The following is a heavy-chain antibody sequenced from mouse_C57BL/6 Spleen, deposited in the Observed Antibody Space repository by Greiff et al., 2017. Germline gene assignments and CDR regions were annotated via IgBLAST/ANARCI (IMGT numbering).Heavy chain of an antibody. Sequence: VQLQQSGPELVKPGASVKISCKASGYSFTGYYMNWVKQSPEKSLEWIGEINPSTGGTTYNQKFKAKATLTVDKSSSTAYMQLKSLTSEDSAVYYCARLVDGYYQDYWGQGTSVTVSS. D-gene: IGHD2-3*01. J-gene: IGHJ4*01. CDR3: ARLVDGYYQDY. CDR2: INPSTGGT. V-gene: IGHV1-42*01. CDR1: GYSFTGYY.